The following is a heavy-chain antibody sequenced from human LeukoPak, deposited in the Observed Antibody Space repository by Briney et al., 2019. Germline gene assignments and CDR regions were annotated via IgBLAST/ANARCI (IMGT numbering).Heavy chain of an antibody. CDR1: RYTFTSYV. J-gene: IGHJ4*02. D-gene: IGHD3-3*01. Sequence: GASVKVSRMASRYTFTSYVISWVRQAPRQGLEWMGWINAYNGNTNYAQKLQGRVTMTTDTSTSTAYMELRSLRSDDTAVYYCARELEGYTIFGVVIMGYFDYWGQGTLVTVSS. CDR3: ARELEGYTIFGVVIMGYFDY. CDR2: INAYNGNT. V-gene: IGHV1-18*01.